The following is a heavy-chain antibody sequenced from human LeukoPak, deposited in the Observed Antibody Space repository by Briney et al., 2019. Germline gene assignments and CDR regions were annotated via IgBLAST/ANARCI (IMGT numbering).Heavy chain of an antibody. CDR2: IYTSVN. CDR1: VASISVYY. J-gene: IGHJ4*02. Sequence: SETLSLTCTVSVASISVYYWIWLRQPPGKGLEWIGYIYTSVNDYTPSLKSRVIISSDPSKNQCSLRMSSMTAADTAVYYCAILPTLWGQGTLVTVSS. V-gene: IGHV4-59*01. CDR3: AILPTL.